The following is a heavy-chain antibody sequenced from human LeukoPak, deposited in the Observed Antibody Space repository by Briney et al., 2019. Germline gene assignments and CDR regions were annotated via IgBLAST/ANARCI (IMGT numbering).Heavy chain of an antibody. Sequence: PGGSLRLSCAASGFTFSSYGMSWVRQAPGKGLEWVSAISGSGGSTYYADSVKGRFTISRDNSKNTLYLQMNSLRAEDTAVYYCAKAITMIVVVSFDYWGQGTLVTVSS. J-gene: IGHJ4*02. CDR1: GFTFSSYG. CDR3: AKAITMIVVVSFDY. V-gene: IGHV3-23*01. CDR2: ISGSGGST. D-gene: IGHD3-22*01.